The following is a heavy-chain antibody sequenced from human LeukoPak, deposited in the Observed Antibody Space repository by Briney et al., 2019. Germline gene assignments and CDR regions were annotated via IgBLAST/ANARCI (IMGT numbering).Heavy chain of an antibody. Sequence: SQTLSLTCTVSGGSLSSGDYYWRWLRQPPGRGLEWIGYIYYSGSTYYNPSLKSRVTRSVDTSKNQFSLKLSSVTAADTAVYYCAGGRTRCSGGSCYSPYGMDVWGQGTTVTVSS. D-gene: IGHD2-15*01. CDR3: AGGRTRCSGGSCYSPYGMDV. V-gene: IGHV4-30-4*01. CDR2: IYYSGST. CDR1: GGSLSSGDYY. J-gene: IGHJ6*02.